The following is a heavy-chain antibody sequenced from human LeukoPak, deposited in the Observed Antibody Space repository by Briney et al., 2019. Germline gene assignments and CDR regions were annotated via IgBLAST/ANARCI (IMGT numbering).Heavy chain of an antibody. Sequence: GESLKISCKGSGYSFTSYWIGWVRQMPGKGLEWMGIIYPGDSDTTYSPSFQGQVTISADESISTAYLQWSSLKASDTAMYYCARVAMVRGAWDWFDPWGQGTLVTVSS. D-gene: IGHD3-10*01. V-gene: IGHV5-51*01. J-gene: IGHJ5*02. CDR1: GYSFTSYW. CDR3: ARVAMVRGAWDWFDP. CDR2: IYPGDSDT.